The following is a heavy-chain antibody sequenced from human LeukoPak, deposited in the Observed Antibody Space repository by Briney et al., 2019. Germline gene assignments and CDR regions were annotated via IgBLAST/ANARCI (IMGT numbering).Heavy chain of an antibody. CDR3: ARYCSSTSCFEEPSASYYFDY. Sequence: GASVKVSCKASGYTFTGYYMHWVRQAPGQGLEWMGRINPNSGGTNYAQKFQGRVTMTRDTSISTAYMELSRLRSDDTAVYYCARYCSSTSCFEEPSASYYFDYWGQGTLVTVSS. J-gene: IGHJ4*02. D-gene: IGHD2-2*01. V-gene: IGHV1-2*06. CDR2: INPNSGGT. CDR1: GYTFTGYY.